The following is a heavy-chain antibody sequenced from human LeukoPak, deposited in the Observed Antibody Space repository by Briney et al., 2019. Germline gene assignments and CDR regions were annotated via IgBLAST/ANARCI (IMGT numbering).Heavy chain of an antibody. D-gene: IGHD1-26*01. J-gene: IGHJ5*02. CDR3: ATAGGTSGSYYWDWFDP. V-gene: IGHV4-31*03. CDR2: IYYSGST. Sequence: SQTLSLTCTVSGGSISSGGYYWSWIRQHPGKGLEWIGYIYYSGSTYYNPSLKSRVTISVDTPKNQFSLKLSSVTAADTAVYYCATAGGTSGSYYWDWFDPWGQGTLVTVSS. CDR1: GGSISSGGYY.